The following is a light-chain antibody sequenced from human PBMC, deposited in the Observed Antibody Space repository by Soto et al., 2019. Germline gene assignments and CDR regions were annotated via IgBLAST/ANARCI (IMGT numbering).Light chain of an antibody. CDR1: QSISSY. V-gene: IGKV1-39*01. CDR3: QQYYSFPLT. Sequence: DIQMTQSPSSLSASVRDRVTITCRASQSISSYLNWYQQKPGKAPKLLIYAASSLQSGVPSRFSGSGSGTDFTLTISCLQSEDFATYYCQQYYSFPLTFGGGTKV. J-gene: IGKJ4*01. CDR2: AAS.